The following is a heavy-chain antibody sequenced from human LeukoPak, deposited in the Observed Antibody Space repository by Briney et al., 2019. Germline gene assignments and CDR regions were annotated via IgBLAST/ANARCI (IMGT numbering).Heavy chain of an antibody. CDR3: AKVNDGSSSDY. CDR1: GFTVSSNY. CDR2: IYSGGST. D-gene: IGHD6-13*01. Sequence: GGSLRLSCAASGFTVSSNYMSWVRQAPGKGLEWVSVIYSGGSTYYADSVKGRFTISRDNSKNTLYLQMNSLRAEDTAVYYCAKVNDGSSSDYWGQGTLVTVSS. V-gene: IGHV3-53*05. J-gene: IGHJ4*02.